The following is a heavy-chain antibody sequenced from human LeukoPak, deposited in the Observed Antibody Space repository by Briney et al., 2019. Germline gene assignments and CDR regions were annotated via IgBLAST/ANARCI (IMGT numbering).Heavy chain of an antibody. Sequence: GGSLRLSCAASGFTFSNYAMSWVRQAPGKGLEWVSGISGGGTNTYYADSMKGRFTISRGNSKNTLYLQMNSLRADDTAVYYCAKVSGQYSSQSGDSWGQGTLVTVSS. CDR3: AKVSGQYSSQSGDS. D-gene: IGHD6-19*01. J-gene: IGHJ4*02. CDR1: GFTFSNYA. V-gene: IGHV3-23*01. CDR2: ISGGGTNT.